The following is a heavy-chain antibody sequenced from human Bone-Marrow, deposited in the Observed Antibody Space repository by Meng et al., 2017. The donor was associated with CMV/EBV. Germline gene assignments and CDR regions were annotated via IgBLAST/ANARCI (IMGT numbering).Heavy chain of an antibody. V-gene: IGHV3-53*05. CDR3: ARALAVAGNYYYYGMEV. CDR2: IYSGGST. D-gene: IGHD6-19*01. Sequence: GESLKISCAASGFTVSSNYMSWVRQTPWKGLEWVSLIYSGGSTYYADSVKGRFTISRDNSKNTLYLQMNSLRAEDTAVYYCARALAVAGNYYYYGMEVWGQGNTVNFAS. CDR1: GFTVSSNY. J-gene: IGHJ6*02.